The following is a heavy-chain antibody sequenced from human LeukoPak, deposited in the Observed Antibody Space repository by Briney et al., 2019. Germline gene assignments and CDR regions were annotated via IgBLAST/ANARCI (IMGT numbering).Heavy chain of an antibody. Sequence: SETPSLTCAVYGGSFSGYYWSWIRQPPGKGLEWIGEINHSGSTNYNPSLKSRVTISVDTSKNQFSLKLSSVTAADTAVYYCARRDPMVTRNYFDYWGQGTLVTVSS. CDR2: INHSGST. D-gene: IGHD5-18*01. CDR3: ARRDPMVTRNYFDY. V-gene: IGHV4-34*01. J-gene: IGHJ4*02. CDR1: GGSFSGYY.